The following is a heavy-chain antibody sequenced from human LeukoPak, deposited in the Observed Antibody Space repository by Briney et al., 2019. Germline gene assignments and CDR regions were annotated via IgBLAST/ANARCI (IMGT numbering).Heavy chain of an antibody. J-gene: IGHJ6*03. V-gene: IGHV4-34*01. CDR1: GGPFSGYY. CDR2: INHSGIT. CDR3: ARGGRGHYMDV. Sequence: SETLSLTCAVYGGPFSGYYWSWIRQPPGKGLEWIGEINHSGITNYNPSLKSRVLISVDTSKSQFSLKLSSVTAADTAVFYCARGGRGHYMDVWGKGTTVTVSS.